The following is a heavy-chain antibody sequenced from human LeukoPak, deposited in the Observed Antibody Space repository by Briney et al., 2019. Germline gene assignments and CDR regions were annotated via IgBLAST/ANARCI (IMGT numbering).Heavy chain of an antibody. V-gene: IGHV3-53*01. Sequence: GGSLRLSCAASGFTVSSNYMSWVRQAPGKGLEWVSVIYTGGSTNYADSVKGRFTISRDNSKNTVYLEMSSLRAEDTAVYHCARGGSYFGYWGQGTLVTVSS. CDR3: ARGGSYFGY. D-gene: IGHD1-26*01. J-gene: IGHJ4*02. CDR1: GFTVSSNY. CDR2: IYTGGST.